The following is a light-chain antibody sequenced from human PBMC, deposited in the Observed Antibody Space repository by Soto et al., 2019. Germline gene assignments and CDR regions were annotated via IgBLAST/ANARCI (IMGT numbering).Light chain of an antibody. J-gene: IGLJ1*01. CDR1: SSDVGGYNY. Sequence: QSVLTQPPSASGSPGQSVTISCTGTSSDVGGYNYVSWYQQHPGKAPKLMIYEVSNRPSGVSHRFSGSKSGNTASLTISGLQAEDEADYYCSSYASSSTSFGTGTKVTVL. V-gene: IGLV2-14*03. CDR3: SSYASSSTS. CDR2: EVS.